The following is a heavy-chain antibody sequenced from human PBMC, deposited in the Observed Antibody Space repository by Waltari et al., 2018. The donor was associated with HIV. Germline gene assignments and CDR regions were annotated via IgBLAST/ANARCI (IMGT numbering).Heavy chain of an antibody. CDR2: IYYSGST. J-gene: IGHJ3*02. D-gene: IGHD5-12*01. V-gene: IGHV4-39*07. Sequence: QLQLQESGPGLVKPSQTLSLTCTVSGGSISSSSYYWGWIRQPPGKGLEWIGSIYYSGSTYYNPSLKSRVTISVDTSKNQFPLKLGSVTAADTAVYYCARLTPRTQGSVADAFDIWGQGTMVTVSS. CDR1: GGSISSSSYY. CDR3: ARLTPRTQGSVADAFDI.